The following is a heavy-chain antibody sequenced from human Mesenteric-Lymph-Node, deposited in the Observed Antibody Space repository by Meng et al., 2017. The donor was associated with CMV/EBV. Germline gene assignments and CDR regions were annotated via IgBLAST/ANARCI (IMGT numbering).Heavy chain of an antibody. CDR3: ARDLTTGWFDP. CDR2: IYYSGTT. J-gene: IGHJ5*02. CDR1: GGPINNYY. V-gene: IGHV4-59*01. Sequence: LTCTVSGGPINNYYWSWIRQSPGKGLEWIGYIYYSGTTKYNPSLKSRVTISVDTSKNQFSLKLSSVTAADTAVYYCARDLTTGWFDPWGQGTLVTVS. D-gene: IGHD4-11*01.